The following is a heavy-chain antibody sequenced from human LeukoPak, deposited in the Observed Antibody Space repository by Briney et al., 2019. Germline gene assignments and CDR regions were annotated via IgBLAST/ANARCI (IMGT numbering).Heavy chain of an antibody. D-gene: IGHD2-15*01. CDR3: ASPGWSDALDM. CDR2: ISSDGTST. J-gene: IGHJ3*02. V-gene: IGHV3-74*01. Sequence: GGSLRLSCAASGFTFRDYYMSWVRQAPGKGLVWVSRISSDGTSTTYADSVKGRFTISRDNAKNTLYLQLDSLRAEDTAIYYCASPGWSDALDMWGQGTRVTVSS. CDR1: GFTFRDYY.